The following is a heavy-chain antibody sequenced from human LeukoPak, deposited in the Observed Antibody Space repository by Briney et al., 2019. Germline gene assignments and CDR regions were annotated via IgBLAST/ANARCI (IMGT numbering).Heavy chain of an antibody. Sequence: SETLSLTCSVSGGSISSYYWSWIRQPPGKGLEWIGYISYSGNTNYNPSLKSRVTISVGTSKNQFSLKLSSVTAADTAVYYCATRSTGVAATFDCWGQGALVTVSS. CDR3: ATRSTGVAATFDC. CDR1: GGSISSYY. V-gene: IGHV4-59*01. CDR2: ISYSGNT. D-gene: IGHD2-15*01. J-gene: IGHJ4*02.